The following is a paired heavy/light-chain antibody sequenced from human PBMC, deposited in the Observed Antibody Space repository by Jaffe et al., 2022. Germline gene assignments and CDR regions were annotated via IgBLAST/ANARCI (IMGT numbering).Heavy chain of an antibody. D-gene: IGHD6-6*01. Sequence: QVQLQESGPGLVKPSETLSLTCTVSGGSVSSGSYYWSWIRQPPGKGLEWIGYIYYSGSTNYNPSLKSRVTISVDTSKNQFSLKLSSVTAADTAVYYCARSIAARPPGYWGQGTLVTVSS. CDR1: GGSVSSGSYY. CDR3: ARSIAARPPGY. V-gene: IGHV4-61*01. CDR2: IYYSGST. J-gene: IGHJ4*02.
Light chain of an antibody. Sequence: DIQMTQSPSSLSASVGDRVTITCRASQGISNYLAWFQQKPGKAPKSLIYAASSLQSGVPSKFSGSGSGTDFTLTISSLQPEDFATYYCQQYNSYPWTFGQGTKVEIK. CDR3: QQYNSYPWT. CDR1: QGISNY. V-gene: IGKV1-16*02. CDR2: AAS. J-gene: IGKJ1*01.